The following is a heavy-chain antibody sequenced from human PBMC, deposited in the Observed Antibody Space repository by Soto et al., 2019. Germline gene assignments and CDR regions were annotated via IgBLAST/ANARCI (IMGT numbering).Heavy chain of an antibody. CDR3: ARDESSGWYFDY. CDR2: IYYSGST. Sequence: ETLSLTCTVSVGSISSYYWSWMRQPPGKGLEWIGYIYYSGSTNYNPSLKSRVTISVDTSKNQFSLKLSSVTAADTAVYYCARDESSGWYFDYWGQGTLVTVSS. D-gene: IGHD6-19*01. CDR1: VGSISSYY. J-gene: IGHJ4*02. V-gene: IGHV4-59*01.